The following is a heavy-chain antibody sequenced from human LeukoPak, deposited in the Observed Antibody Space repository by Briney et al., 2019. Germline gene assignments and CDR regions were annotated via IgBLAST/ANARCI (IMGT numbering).Heavy chain of an antibody. CDR1: GFTVSSDY. D-gene: IGHD4-17*01. CDR3: ARVLWNGDYPRFDF. V-gene: IGHV3-53*01. J-gene: IGHJ5*01. CDR2: IYSGGTT. Sequence: PGGSLRLSCAASGFTVSSDYMNWVRQAPGQGLEGVSIIYSGGTTYYADSVKGRFTISRDNSKNTLYLQMNSLRAEDTAVYYCARVLWNGDYPRFDFWGQGTLVTVSS.